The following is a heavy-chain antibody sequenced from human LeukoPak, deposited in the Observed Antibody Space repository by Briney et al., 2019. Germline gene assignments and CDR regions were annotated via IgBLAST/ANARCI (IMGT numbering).Heavy chain of an antibody. CDR3: TRSPSLGGNYWGFDY. CDR2: ISSSSSTI. Sequence: HSGGSLRLSCAASGFSFSTYTMNWVRQAPGKGLDWVSYISSSSSTIYYADSVKGRFTISRDNANNSLYLQMNSLRDEDTAVYYCTRSPSLGGNYWGFDYWGQGTLVTVSS. CDR1: GFSFSTYT. D-gene: IGHD1-26*01. V-gene: IGHV3-48*02. J-gene: IGHJ4*02.